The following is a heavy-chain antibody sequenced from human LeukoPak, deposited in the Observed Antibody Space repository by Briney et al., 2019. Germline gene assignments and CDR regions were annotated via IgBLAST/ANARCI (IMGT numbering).Heavy chain of an antibody. CDR3: ARQVPWGYFDY. Sequence: SETLSLTCAVSGYSISSGYYWGWIRQPPGKGLVWIGSIYHSGSTYYNPSLKSRVTISVDTSKNQFSLKLSSVTAADTAVYYCARQVPWGYFDYWGQGTLVTVSS. J-gene: IGHJ4*02. CDR1: GYSISSGYY. V-gene: IGHV4-38-2*01. D-gene: IGHD2-2*01. CDR2: IYHSGST.